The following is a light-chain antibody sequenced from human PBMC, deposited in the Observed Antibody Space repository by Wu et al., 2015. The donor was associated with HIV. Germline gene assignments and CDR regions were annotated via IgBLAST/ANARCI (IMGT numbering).Light chain of an antibody. CDR3: QQHSTWPLT. J-gene: IGKJ5*01. CDR2: DAV. V-gene: IGKV3-11*01. Sequence: EIVLTQSPDTLSLSPGERATLSCRANQSVSNFFAWYQQKPGQAPRLLTYDAVSRATGIPARFSGSGFGTDFTLTISSLEPEDFAVYSCQQHSTWPLTFGQGTRLEIK. CDR1: QSVSNF.